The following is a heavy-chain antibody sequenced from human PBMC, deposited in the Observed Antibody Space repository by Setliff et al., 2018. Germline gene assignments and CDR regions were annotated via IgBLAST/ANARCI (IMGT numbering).Heavy chain of an antibody. Sequence: SETLSLTCAVYGGSFSGYHWSWIRQTPGKGLEWIGSMYHSGSTYYSPSLESRVTISVDMSKNHLSLKLSSVTAADTAVYYCARHIWGAKMQLPHDVFDIWGQGTMVTVSS. CDR3: ARHIWGAKMQLPHDVFDI. V-gene: IGHV4-34*01. J-gene: IGHJ3*02. D-gene: IGHD2-2*01. CDR1: GGSFSGYH. CDR2: MYHSGST.